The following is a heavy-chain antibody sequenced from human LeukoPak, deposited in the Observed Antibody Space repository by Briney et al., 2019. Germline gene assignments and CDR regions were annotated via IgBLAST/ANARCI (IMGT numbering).Heavy chain of an antibody. CDR2: IGTGGDT. V-gene: IGHV3-13*01. D-gene: IGHD3-3*01. CDR1: GFTFSSYD. CDR3: VTLWSASYVY. J-gene: IGHJ4*02. Sequence: PGRSLRLSCAASGFTFSSYDMHWVRQASGKSLEWVSAIGTGGDTYYAPSMKGRFTISRENAKNSLCLHMSSLRVGDTAVYYCVTLWSASYVYWGEGALVTVSS.